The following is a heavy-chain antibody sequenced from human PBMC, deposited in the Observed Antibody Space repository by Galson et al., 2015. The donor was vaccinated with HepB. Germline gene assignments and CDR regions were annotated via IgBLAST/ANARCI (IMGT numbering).Heavy chain of an antibody. CDR1: GSTFSSYA. V-gene: IGHV3-23*01. J-gene: IGHJ4*02. CDR3: AKPLSGSYSPFDY. D-gene: IGHD1-26*01. CDR2: ISGSGGST. Sequence: SLRLSCAASGSTFSSYAMSWVRQAPGKGLEWVSAISGSGGSTYYADSVKGRFTISRDNSKNTLYLQMNSLRAEDTAVYYCAKPLSGSYSPFDYWGQGTLVTVSS.